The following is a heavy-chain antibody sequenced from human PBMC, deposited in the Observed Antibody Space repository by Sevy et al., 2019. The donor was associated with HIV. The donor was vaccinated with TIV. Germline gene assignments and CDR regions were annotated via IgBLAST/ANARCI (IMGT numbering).Heavy chain of an antibody. CDR3: ARGPRLHGYTYDWEVDY. CDR1: GFTFSSYA. J-gene: IGHJ4*02. Sequence: GGSLRLSCAASGFTFSSYAMHWVRQAPGKGLQWVAVISYDGSKKFYADSVKGRFTISRDNSKNTRYLQMNSLRPEDTAVYYCARGPRLHGYTYDWEVDYWGQGTLVTVSS. V-gene: IGHV3-30-3*01. D-gene: IGHD5-18*01. CDR2: ISYDGSKK.